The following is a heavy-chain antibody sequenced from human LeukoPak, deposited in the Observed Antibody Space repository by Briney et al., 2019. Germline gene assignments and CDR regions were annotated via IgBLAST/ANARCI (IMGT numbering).Heavy chain of an antibody. CDR1: GFTFSSYA. CDR3: AKSGSGLRFLEWLLHPDY. J-gene: IGHJ4*02. Sequence: PGGSLRLSCAASGFTFSSYAMSWVRQAPGKGLEWVSAISGSGGSTYYADSVKGRFTISRDNSKNTLYLQMNSLRAEDTAVYYCAKSGSGLRFLEWLLHPDYWGRGTLVTVSS. CDR2: ISGSGGST. V-gene: IGHV3-23*01. D-gene: IGHD3-3*01.